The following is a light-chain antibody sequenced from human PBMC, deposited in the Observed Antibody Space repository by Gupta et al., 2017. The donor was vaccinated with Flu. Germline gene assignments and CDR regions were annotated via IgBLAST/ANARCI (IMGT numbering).Light chain of an antibody. V-gene: IGKV1-5*03. CDR3: QQYNSSSWT. CDR1: QSISSW. CDR2: KAS. J-gene: IGKJ1*01. Sequence: DIQMTQSPSTLSASVGDRVTITCRSSQSISSWLAWYQQKPGKAPKLLIYKASRVESGVPSRFSGSGSGTEFTLTISSLQPDDFATYYCQQYNSSSWTFGQGTKVEIK.